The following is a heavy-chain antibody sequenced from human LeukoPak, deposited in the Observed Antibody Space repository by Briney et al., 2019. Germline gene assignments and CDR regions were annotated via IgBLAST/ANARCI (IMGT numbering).Heavy chain of an antibody. CDR3: AGGFSSGWYPTIDY. Sequence: TSETLSLTCTVSGGSTSSYYWSWIRQPPGKGLEWIGYIYYSGSTNYNPSLKSRVTISVDTSKNQFSLKLSSVTAADTAVYYCAGGFSSGWYPTIDYWGQGTLVTVSS. D-gene: IGHD6-19*01. CDR1: GGSTSSYY. J-gene: IGHJ4*02. V-gene: IGHV4-59*01. CDR2: IYYSGST.